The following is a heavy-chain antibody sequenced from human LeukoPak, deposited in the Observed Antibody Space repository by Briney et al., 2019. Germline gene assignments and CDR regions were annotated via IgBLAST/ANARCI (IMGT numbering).Heavy chain of an antibody. D-gene: IGHD3-22*01. Sequence: KASETLSLTCTVSGGSISSYYWSWIRQPPGKGLEWIGYIYYSGSTNYNPSLKSRVTISVDTSKNQFSLKLSSVTAADTAVYYCASYIRHYDSRDQGGIVDYWGQGTLVTVSS. CDR3: ASYIRHYDSRDQGGIVDY. CDR1: GGSISSYY. V-gene: IGHV4-59*08. CDR2: IYYSGST. J-gene: IGHJ4*02.